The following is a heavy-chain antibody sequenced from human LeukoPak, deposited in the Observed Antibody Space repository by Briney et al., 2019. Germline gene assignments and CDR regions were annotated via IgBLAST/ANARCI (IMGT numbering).Heavy chain of an antibody. D-gene: IGHD3-16*01. V-gene: IGHV4-34*01. Sequence: SETLSLTCAVYGGSFSGYYWSWIRQPPGKGLEWIGSIYYSGSTYYNPSLNSRVTISVDTSKNQFSLNLSSVTAADTAVYYCARLITAFQAFDSWGQGTLVTVSS. CDR3: ARLITAFQAFDS. J-gene: IGHJ4*02. CDR2: IYYSGST. CDR1: GGSFSGYY.